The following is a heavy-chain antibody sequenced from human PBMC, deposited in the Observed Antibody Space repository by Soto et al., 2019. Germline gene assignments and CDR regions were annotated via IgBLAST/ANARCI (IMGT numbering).Heavy chain of an antibody. D-gene: IGHD1-1*01. Sequence: PGGSLRLSCAASGFTFEAYSLHWVRQLPGKGLEWVAGISGDSGSSGYADSVRGRFTVSSDSSKTTVYLQMNDLRPADTAVYYCEPWHEREHAYDVWGQGTTVTVSS. J-gene: IGHJ3*01. CDR2: ISGDSGSS. CDR1: GFTFEAYS. V-gene: IGHV3-9*01. CDR3: EPWHEREHAYDV.